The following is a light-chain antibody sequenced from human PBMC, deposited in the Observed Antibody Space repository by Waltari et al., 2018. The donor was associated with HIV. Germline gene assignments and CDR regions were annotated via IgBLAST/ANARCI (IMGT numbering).Light chain of an antibody. J-gene: IGLJ1*01. Sequence: QSALTQPASVSGSPGQSLTISCTGTSSDVGSYNLVSWYQQHPGKAPKLRIYEFSKRPSGVSNRFSGSKSGNTASLTISGLQAEDEADYYCCSYAGIYVFGTGTKVTVL. CDR3: CSYAGIYV. CDR2: EFS. V-gene: IGLV2-23*02. CDR1: SSDVGSYNL.